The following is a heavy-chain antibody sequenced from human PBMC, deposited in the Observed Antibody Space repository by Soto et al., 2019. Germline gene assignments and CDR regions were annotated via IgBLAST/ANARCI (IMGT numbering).Heavy chain of an antibody. V-gene: IGHV4-31*03. CDR3: ARECLNDYGDFYYFDY. CDR2: IYFSGNT. D-gene: IGHD4-17*01. J-gene: IGHJ4*02. CDR1: GGSISSGGYY. Sequence: QVQLQESGPGLVKPSQTLSLTCTVSGGSISSGGYYWSWIRQHPGKGLEWIGYIYFSGNTYYNPSLKSRVTISVDTSKNQVSLKLSSVTAADTAVYYCARECLNDYGDFYYFDYWGQGTLVTVSS.